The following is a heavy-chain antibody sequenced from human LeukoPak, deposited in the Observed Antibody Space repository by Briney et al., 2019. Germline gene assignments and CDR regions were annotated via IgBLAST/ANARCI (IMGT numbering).Heavy chain of an antibody. CDR3: ARDVSGWYYFDY. CDR2: IYSSVST. CDR1: GGSISSNAYY. J-gene: IGHJ4*02. Sequence: PSETLSLTCTVSGGSISSNAYYWAWIRQPPGKGLEWIGSIYSSVSTYYNPSLKSRVTISVDTSKNQFSLKLSSVTAADTAVYYCARDVSGWYYFDYWGQGTLVTVSS. D-gene: IGHD6-19*01. V-gene: IGHV4-39*07.